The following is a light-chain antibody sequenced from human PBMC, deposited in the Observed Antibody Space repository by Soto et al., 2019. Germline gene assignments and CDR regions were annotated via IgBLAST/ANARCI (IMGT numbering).Light chain of an antibody. CDR3: QQGKTFPFT. CDR1: HGVSGW. V-gene: IGKV1-12*01. CDR2: TVS. J-gene: IGKJ3*01. Sequence: IQMTQSPSSVSASVGDTVTLSCQTSHGVSGWLAWYQQKPGKAPTLLIYTVSNLQSGGPSRFSGSGSGTDSSLTNTNLQPEDFATYFCQQGKTFPFTFGPGTKVEVK.